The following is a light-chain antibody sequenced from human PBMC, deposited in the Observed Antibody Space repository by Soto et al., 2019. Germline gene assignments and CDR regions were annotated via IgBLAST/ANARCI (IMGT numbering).Light chain of an antibody. CDR2: DVT. CDR3: CSYVGSYTSYV. J-gene: IGLJ1*01. Sequence: QSVLTQPRSVSGSPGQSVTISCTGTSSDVGGYNFVSWYQQHTGKAPKFMIYDVTKRPSGVPARFSGSKSGNTDSLTISGLQADDEADYYCCSYVGSYTSYVFGTGTKLTVL. V-gene: IGLV2-11*01. CDR1: SSDVGGYNF.